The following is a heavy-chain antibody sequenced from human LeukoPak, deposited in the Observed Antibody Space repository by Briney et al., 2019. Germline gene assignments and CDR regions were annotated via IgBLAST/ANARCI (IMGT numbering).Heavy chain of an antibody. V-gene: IGHV1-69*05. D-gene: IGHD3-3*01. Sequence: SVKVSCKASGGTFSSYAISWVRQAPGQGLEWMGGIIPIFGTANYAQKLQGRVTITTDETTSTAYMELSSLRSEDTAVYYCARDWGGSDDFWSGYYTSWGQGTLVTVSS. CDR2: IIPIFGTA. J-gene: IGHJ4*02. CDR1: GGTFSSYA. CDR3: ARDWGGSDDFWSGYYTS.